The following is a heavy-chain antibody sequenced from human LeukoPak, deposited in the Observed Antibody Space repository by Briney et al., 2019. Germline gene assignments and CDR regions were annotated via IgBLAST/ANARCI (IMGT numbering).Heavy chain of an antibody. CDR3: ARAYCSGGSCYPFDY. J-gene: IGHJ4*02. D-gene: IGHD2-15*01. CDR2: ISSSSSYI. V-gene: IGHV3-21*01. Sequence: GGSLRLSCAASGFTFSSYYMNWVRQAPGKGLEWVSSISSSSSYIYYADSAKGRFTISRDTAKNSLYLQMNSLRAEDTAVYYCARAYCSGGSCYPFDYWGQGTLVTVSS. CDR1: GFTFSSYY.